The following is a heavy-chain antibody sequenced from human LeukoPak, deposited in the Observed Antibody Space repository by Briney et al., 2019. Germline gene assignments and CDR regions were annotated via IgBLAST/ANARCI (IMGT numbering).Heavy chain of an antibody. V-gene: IGHV4-59*08. CDR3: ARGGYSYANDAFDI. J-gene: IGHJ3*02. D-gene: IGHD5-18*01. CDR2: IYYSGST. CDR1: GGSISSYY. Sequence: SETLSLTCTVSGGSISSYYWSWLRQPPGKGLEWIGYIYYSGSTNYNPSLKSRVTISVDTSKNQFSLKLSSVTAADTAVYYCARGGYSYANDAFDIWGQGTMVTVSS.